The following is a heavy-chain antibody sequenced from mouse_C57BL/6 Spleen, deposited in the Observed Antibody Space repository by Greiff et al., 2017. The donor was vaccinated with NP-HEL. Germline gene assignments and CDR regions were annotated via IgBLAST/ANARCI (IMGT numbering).Heavy chain of an antibody. V-gene: IGHV10-1*01. CDR1: GFSFNTYA. D-gene: IGHD1-1*01. CDR2: IRSKSNNYAT. CDR3: VRRGSTTGYFDV. J-gene: IGHJ1*03. Sequence: EVKLMESGGGLVQPKGSLKLSCAASGFSFNTYAMNWVRQAPGKGLEWVARIRSKSNNYATYYADSVKDRFTISRDDSESMLYLQMNNLKTEDTAMYYCVRRGSTTGYFDVWGTGTTVTVSS.